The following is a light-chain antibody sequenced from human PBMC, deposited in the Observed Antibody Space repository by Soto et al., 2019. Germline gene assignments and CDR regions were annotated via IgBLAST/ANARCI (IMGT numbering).Light chain of an antibody. J-gene: IGKJ1*01. CDR3: QHYGSSRT. CDR1: QSVSSSY. CDR2: DAS. V-gene: IGKV3-20*01. Sequence: EIVLTQSPGTLSLSPGERATLSCRASQSVSSSYLVWYQQKLGQAPRLLMYDASSRATGIPDRFSGSGSGTDFTLTISRLEPEDFAVYYCQHYGSSRTFGQGTKVE.